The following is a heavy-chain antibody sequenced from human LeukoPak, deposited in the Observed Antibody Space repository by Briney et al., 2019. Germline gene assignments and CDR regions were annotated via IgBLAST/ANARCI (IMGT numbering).Heavy chain of an antibody. CDR2: IYYSGST. Sequence: SETLSLTCTVSGDSISLYYWSWIRQPPGKGLEWIGYIYYSGSTDCNPSLKSRVTISVDTSKNQFSLKLSSVTAADTAVYYCARHQSSGSYDYYYGMDVWGQGTTVTVSS. V-gene: IGHV4-59*08. J-gene: IGHJ6*02. D-gene: IGHD1-26*01. CDR1: GDSISLYY. CDR3: ARHQSSGSYDYYYGMDV.